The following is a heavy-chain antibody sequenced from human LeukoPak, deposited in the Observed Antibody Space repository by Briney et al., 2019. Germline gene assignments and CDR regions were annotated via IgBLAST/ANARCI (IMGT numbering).Heavy chain of an antibody. D-gene: IGHD5-12*01. Sequence: SETLSLTCAVSGGSISSGGYSWSWIRQPPGKGLEWIGYIYHSGSTYYNPSLKSRVTISVDRSKNQFSLKLSSVTAADTAVYYCASAYSGYDYGYFDYWGQGTLVTVSS. CDR2: IYHSGST. CDR1: GGSISSGGYS. J-gene: IGHJ4*02. V-gene: IGHV4-30-2*01. CDR3: ASAYSGYDYGYFDY.